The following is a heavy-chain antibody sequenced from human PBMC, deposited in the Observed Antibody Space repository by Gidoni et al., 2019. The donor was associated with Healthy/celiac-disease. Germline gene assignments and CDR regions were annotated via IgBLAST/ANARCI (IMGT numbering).Heavy chain of an antibody. D-gene: IGHD3-10*01. CDR1: GFTFSRYR. CDR2: ISSSSSTI. V-gene: IGHV3-48*01. Sequence: EVQLVESGGGLVQPGGSLRLSCAASGFTFSRYRMNWVRQAPGKGLEWVSYISSSSSTIYYADSVKGRFTISRDNAKNSLYLQMNSLRAEDTAVYYCAREIPEWFGELLSEIDYWGQGTLVTVSS. CDR3: AREIPEWFGELLSEIDY. J-gene: IGHJ4*02.